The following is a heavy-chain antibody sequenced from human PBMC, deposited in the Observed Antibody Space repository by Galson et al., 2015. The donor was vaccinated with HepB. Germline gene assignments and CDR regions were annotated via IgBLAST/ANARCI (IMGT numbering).Heavy chain of an antibody. CDR2: INPNSGGT. D-gene: IGHD2-15*01. CDR3: ARVGALGYCSGGTCPGAWFNY. J-gene: IGHJ4*02. V-gene: IGHV1-2*02. Sequence: SVKVSCKASGYTFTGYYMHWVRQAPGQGLEWMGWINPNSGGTNYAQKFQGRVTMTRDTSISTAYMELSRLRSDDTAVYYCARVGALGYCSGGTCPGAWFNYWRPGTLVTVSS. CDR1: GYTFTGYY.